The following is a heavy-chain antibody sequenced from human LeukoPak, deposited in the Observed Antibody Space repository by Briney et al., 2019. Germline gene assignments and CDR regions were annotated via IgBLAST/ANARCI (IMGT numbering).Heavy chain of an antibody. CDR1: GFTFSSFA. CDR2: VSGNGGTT. J-gene: IGHJ4*02. CDR3: AKIGAAGASDY. Sequence: GGSLRLSCAASGFTFSSFAKTWARQPPGKGLEWVSSVSGNGGTTYYADSVKGRFTISRDNSKNTLYLQMNSLRAEDTAVYYCAKIGAAGASDYWGQGALVTVSS. D-gene: IGHD6-13*01. V-gene: IGHV3-23*01.